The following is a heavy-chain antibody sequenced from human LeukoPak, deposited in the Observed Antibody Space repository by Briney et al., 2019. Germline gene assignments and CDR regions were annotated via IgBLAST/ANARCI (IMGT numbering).Heavy chain of an antibody. V-gene: IGHV3-21*01. CDR1: GFTFSSYS. D-gene: IGHD1-26*01. CDR2: ISSSSSYI. J-gene: IGHJ6*03. Sequence: GGSLRLSCAASGFTFSSYSMNWVRQAPGKGLEWVSFISSSSSYIYYADSVKGRFTTSRDNAKSSVYLQMNSLGPDDTAVYYCARDPYSGNYGNDYYYYMDVWGKGTTVTISS. CDR3: ARDPYSGNYGNDYYYYMDV.